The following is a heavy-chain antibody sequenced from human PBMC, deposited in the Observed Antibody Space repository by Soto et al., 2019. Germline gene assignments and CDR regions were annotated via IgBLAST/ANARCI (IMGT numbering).Heavy chain of an antibody. D-gene: IGHD2-21*01. CDR2: INGDGTVT. Sequence: ETQLVESGGGLVQPGGSLRLSCTVSGFTFSDYWMHWVRQTPGKGLMWVSRINGDGTVTSYADSVEGRYTISRDNAKNTLYLQVNSLRAEDTAVYYCASASVADAFDLWGQGTMVAVSS. CDR1: GFTFSDYW. J-gene: IGHJ3*01. CDR3: ASASVADAFDL. V-gene: IGHV3-74*01.